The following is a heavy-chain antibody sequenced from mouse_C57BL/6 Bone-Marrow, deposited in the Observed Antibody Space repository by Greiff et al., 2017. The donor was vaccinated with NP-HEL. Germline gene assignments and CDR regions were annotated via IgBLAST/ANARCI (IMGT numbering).Heavy chain of an antibody. Sequence: QVQLQQPGAELVKPGASVKLSCKASGYTFTSYWMQWVKQRPGQGLEWIGEIDPSDSYTNYNQKFKGKATLTVDTSSSTAYMQLSSLTSEDSAVYYCARDLTGTFAYWGQGTLVTVSA. D-gene: IGHD4-1*01. CDR2: IDPSDSYT. V-gene: IGHV1-50*01. J-gene: IGHJ3*01. CDR3: ARDLTGTFAY. CDR1: GYTFTSYW.